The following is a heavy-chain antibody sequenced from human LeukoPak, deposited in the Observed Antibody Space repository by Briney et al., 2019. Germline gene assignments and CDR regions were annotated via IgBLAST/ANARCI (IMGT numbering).Heavy chain of an antibody. CDR1: GYTLSELS. V-gene: IGHV1-24*01. D-gene: IGHD3-22*01. Sequence: GASVKVSCKVSGYTLSELSIHWVRQAPGKGLEWMGGEDGEAIYAQKFQGRVTMTEDTSTDTAYMDLSSLISEDAAVYYCASIDLDSWGQETLVTVSS. CDR2: EDGEA. J-gene: IGHJ4*02. CDR3: ASIDLDS.